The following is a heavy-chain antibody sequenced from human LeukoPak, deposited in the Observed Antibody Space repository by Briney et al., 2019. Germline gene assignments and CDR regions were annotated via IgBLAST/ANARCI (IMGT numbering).Heavy chain of an antibody. D-gene: IGHD2-21*01. J-gene: IGHJ5*02. Sequence: QTGGSLRLSCTASGFTVSTNYMNWVRQAPGKELEWVSVIYSGGDTYYADSVKGRFTISRDNSKNMVYLQMNSLKAEDTAVYYCAGERAYSGGPTGWLDPWGHGTLVTVSS. CDR3: AGERAYSGGPTGWLDP. CDR1: GFTVSTNY. V-gene: IGHV3-66*01. CDR2: IYSGGDT.